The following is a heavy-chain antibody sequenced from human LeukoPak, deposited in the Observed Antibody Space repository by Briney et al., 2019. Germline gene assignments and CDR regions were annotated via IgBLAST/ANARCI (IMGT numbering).Heavy chain of an antibody. V-gene: IGHV1-46*01. Sequence: ASVKVSCKASGYTFTSYYMHWVRQAPGQGREWMGIINPSGGSTSYAQKCQGRVTMTRDTSTSTVYMELSSLRSEDTAVYYCARDKVEMATKGVWFDPWGQGTLVTVSS. J-gene: IGHJ5*02. D-gene: IGHD5-24*01. CDR3: ARDKVEMATKGVWFDP. CDR2: INPSGGST. CDR1: GYTFTSYY.